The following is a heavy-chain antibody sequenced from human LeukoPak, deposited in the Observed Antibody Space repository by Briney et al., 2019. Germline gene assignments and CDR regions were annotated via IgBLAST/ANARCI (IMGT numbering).Heavy chain of an antibody. J-gene: IGHJ4*02. V-gene: IGHV4-59*01. CDR1: GGSISSYY. CDR3: ARDSRKFLCGIDY. CDR2: IYYSGST. Sequence: SETLSLTCTVSGGSISSYYWSWIRQPPGEGLEWIGYIYYSGSTNYNPSLKSRVTISVDTSKNQFSLKLSSVTAADTAVYYCARDSRKFLCGIDYWGQGTLVTVSS. D-gene: IGHD3-16*01.